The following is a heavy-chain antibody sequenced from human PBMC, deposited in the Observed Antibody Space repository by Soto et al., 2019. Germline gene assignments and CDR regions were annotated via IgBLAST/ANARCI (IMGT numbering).Heavy chain of an antibody. CDR1: GGSISSGDYY. V-gene: IGHV4-30-4*01. J-gene: IGHJ4*02. D-gene: IGHD6-25*01. CDR2: IYYSGST. Sequence: SETLSLTCTVSGGSISSGDYYWSWIRQPPGKGLEWIGYIYYSGSTYYNPSLKSRVTISVDTSKNQFSLKLSSVTAADTAVYYCARGYSRIAAQLDYWGQGTLVTVSS. CDR3: ARGYSRIAAQLDY.